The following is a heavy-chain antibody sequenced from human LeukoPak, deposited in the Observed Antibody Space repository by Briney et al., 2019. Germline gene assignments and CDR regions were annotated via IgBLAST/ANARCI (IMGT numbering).Heavy chain of an antibody. D-gene: IGHD2-2*03. CDR1: GFTFSSYW. CDR3: ARSHMALDIVVVPAAPRRVYYYMDV. Sequence: PGGSLRLSCAASGFTFSSYWMSWVRQAPGKGLEWVADIKQDGSEKYYVDSVKGRFTISRDNAKNSLYLQMNSLRAEDTAVYYCARSHMALDIVVVPAAPRRVYYYMDVWGKGTTVTVSS. CDR2: IKQDGSEK. V-gene: IGHV3-7*01. J-gene: IGHJ6*04.